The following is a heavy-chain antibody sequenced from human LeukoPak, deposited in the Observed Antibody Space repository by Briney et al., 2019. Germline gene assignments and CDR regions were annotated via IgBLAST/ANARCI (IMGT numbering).Heavy chain of an antibody. CDR3: ARDRAIAVAGYYYYGMDV. Sequence: GGSLRLSCAASGFTFSSYSMNWVRQAPGKGLEWVSSISSSSSYIYYADSVKGRFTISRDNAKDSLYLQMNSLRAEDTAVYYCARDRAIAVAGYYYYGMDVWGKGTTVTVSS. J-gene: IGHJ6*04. CDR1: GFTFSSYS. D-gene: IGHD6-19*01. CDR2: ISSSSSYI. V-gene: IGHV3-21*01.